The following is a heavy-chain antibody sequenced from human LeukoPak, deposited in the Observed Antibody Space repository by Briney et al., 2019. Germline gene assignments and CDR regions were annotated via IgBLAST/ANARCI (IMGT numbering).Heavy chain of an antibody. CDR1: GGTFSSYT. CDR2: IIPILGIA. D-gene: IGHD6-13*01. Sequence: GASVKVSCKASGGTFSSYTISWVRQPPGQGLEWMGRIIPILGIANYAQKFQGRVTITADKSTSTAYMELSSLRAEDTAVYYCARDLWQQLPDYWGQGTLVTASS. V-gene: IGHV1-69*04. CDR3: ARDLWQQLPDY. J-gene: IGHJ4*02.